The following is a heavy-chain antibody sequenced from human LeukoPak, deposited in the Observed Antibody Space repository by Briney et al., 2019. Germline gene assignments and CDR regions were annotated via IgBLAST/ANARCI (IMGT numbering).Heavy chain of an antibody. CDR2: INHSGST. J-gene: IGHJ6*03. D-gene: IGHD5-18*01. CDR1: GGSFSGYY. Sequence: SETLSLTCAVYGGSFSGYYWSWIRQPPGKGLEWIGEINHSGSTNYNPSLKSRVTISVDTSKNQFSLKLSSVTAADTAVYHCARGRVYRSYGYGRIPINYYYYYMDIWGKGTTVTVSS. V-gene: IGHV4-34*01. CDR3: ARGRVYRSYGYGRIPINYYYYYMDI.